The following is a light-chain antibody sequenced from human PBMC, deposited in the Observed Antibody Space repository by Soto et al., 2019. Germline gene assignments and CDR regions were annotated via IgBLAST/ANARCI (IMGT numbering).Light chain of an antibody. CDR1: QSISTF. Sequence: DIQMTQSPSSLSASVGDRVSVTCRASQSISTFLNWYQQRPGEAPKLLIYAASSLQSGVPSRFSGSGSGPDFTLTIGSLQPEDFATYYCQQRYTTPRTFGQGTKVEVK. J-gene: IGKJ1*01. CDR2: AAS. V-gene: IGKV1-39*01. CDR3: QQRYTTPRT.